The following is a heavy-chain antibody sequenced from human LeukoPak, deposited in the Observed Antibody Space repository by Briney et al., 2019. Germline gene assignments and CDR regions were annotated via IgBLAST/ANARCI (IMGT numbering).Heavy chain of an antibody. Sequence: SETLSLTCTVSGGSISSYYWSWIRQPPGKGLEWIGYIYYSGSTNYNPSLKSRVTISVDTSKNQFSLKLSSVTAADTAVYYCVSRRDGYNSYYYGMDVWGQGTTVTVSS. D-gene: IGHD5-24*01. V-gene: IGHV4-59*01. J-gene: IGHJ6*02. CDR3: VSRRDGYNSYYYGMDV. CDR2: IYYSGST. CDR1: GGSISSYY.